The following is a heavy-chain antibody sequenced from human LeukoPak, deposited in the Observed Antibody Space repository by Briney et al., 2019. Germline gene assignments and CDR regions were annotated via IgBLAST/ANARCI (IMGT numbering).Heavy chain of an antibody. J-gene: IGHJ4*02. Sequence: GGSLRLSCAASGFTFSSYGMSWVRQAPGKGLEWVSAISGSGGSTYYADSVKGRFTISRDNSKDTLYLQMNSLRAEDTAVYYCAKDDDTDHYFDYWGQGTLVTVSS. CDR2: ISGSGGST. CDR3: AKDDDTDHYFDY. V-gene: IGHV3-23*01. CDR1: GFTFSSYG.